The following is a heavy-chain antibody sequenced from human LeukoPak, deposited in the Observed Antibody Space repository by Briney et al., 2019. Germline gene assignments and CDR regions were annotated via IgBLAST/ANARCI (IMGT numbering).Heavy chain of an antibody. Sequence: PGGSLRLSCAASGFTFSTYGMHWVRQAPGKGLDWVAVIWHDGSKTYYADSVKGRFTISRDNSKNTLYLQVNSLRAEDTAVFYCVRGSPNSGSQYGYWGQGILVTVSS. D-gene: IGHD1-26*01. CDR3: VRGSPNSGSQYGY. J-gene: IGHJ4*02. V-gene: IGHV3-33*01. CDR2: IWHDGSKT. CDR1: GFTFSTYG.